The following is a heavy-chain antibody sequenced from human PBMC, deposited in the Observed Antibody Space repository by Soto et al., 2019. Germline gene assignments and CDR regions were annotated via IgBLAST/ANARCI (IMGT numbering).Heavy chain of an antibody. D-gene: IGHD4-17*01. CDR2: ISSSSSYI. CDR3: ARDANPLRQTTPCYMDV. V-gene: IGHV3-21*01. J-gene: IGHJ6*03. CDR1: GFTFSSYS. Sequence: GGSLRLSCAASGFTFSSYSMNWVRQAPGKGLEWVSSISSSSSYIYYADSVKGRFTTSRDNAKNSLYLQMNSLRAEDTAVYYCARDANPLRQTTPCYMDVWGKGTTVTVSS.